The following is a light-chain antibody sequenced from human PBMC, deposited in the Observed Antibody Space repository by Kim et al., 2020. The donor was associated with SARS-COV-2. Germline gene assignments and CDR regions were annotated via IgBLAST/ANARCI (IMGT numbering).Light chain of an antibody. CDR1: KLGDKY. V-gene: IGLV3-1*01. CDR3: QAWDSSTVV. Sequence: SYELTQPPSVSVSPGQTASITCSGDKLGDKYACWYQQKPGQSPVLVIYQDSKRPSGIPERFSGSNSANTATLTISGAQAMDEADYYSQAWDSSTVVFGGGTQLTVL. CDR2: QDS. J-gene: IGLJ2*01.